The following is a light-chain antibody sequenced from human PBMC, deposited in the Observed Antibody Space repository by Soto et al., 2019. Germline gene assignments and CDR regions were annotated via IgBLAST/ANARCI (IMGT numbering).Light chain of an antibody. CDR1: QSVSSSY. J-gene: IGKJ5*01. CDR2: GAS. V-gene: IGKV3-20*01. CDR3: QQYNNWS. Sequence: EIMLTQSPGTLSLSPGERATLSCRASQSVSSSYVAWYQQKPGQSPRLLIYGASARATGIPDRFSGSGSGTELTLTISRLQSEDFAVYYCQQYNNWSFGQGTRLEIK.